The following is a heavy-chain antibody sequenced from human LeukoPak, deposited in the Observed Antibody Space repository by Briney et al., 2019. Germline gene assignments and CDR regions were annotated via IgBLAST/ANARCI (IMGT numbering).Heavy chain of an antibody. CDR3: ARGGGSGDTAMVFIY. V-gene: IGHV3-33*01. Sequence: GGSLRLSCAASGFTFSSYGMHWVRQAPGKGLEWVAVIWYDGSDKYYADSVKGRFTISRDNSKNTLYLQMNSLRAEDTAVYYCARGGGSGDTAMVFIYWGQGTLVTVSS. D-gene: IGHD5-18*01. CDR2: IWYDGSDK. CDR1: GFTFSSYG. J-gene: IGHJ4*02.